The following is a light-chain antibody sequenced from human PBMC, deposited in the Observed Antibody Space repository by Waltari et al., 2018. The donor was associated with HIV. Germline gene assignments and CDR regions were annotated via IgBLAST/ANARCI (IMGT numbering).Light chain of an antibody. CDR3: QQYDNLPYT. Sequence: DIQMTQSPSSLSASVGDRVTITCQASQGIREFLNWFQKKPGKAPKLLIYSASRLLTGVPSRVSGSGSGTDFTFTIDSLQPEDIGTYYCQQYDNLPYTFGQGTKLEI. CDR1: QGIREF. CDR2: SAS. J-gene: IGKJ2*01. V-gene: IGKV1-33*01.